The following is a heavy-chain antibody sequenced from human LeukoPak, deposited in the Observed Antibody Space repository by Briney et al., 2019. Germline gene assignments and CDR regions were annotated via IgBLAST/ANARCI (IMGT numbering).Heavy chain of an antibody. CDR2: IYTSGST. CDR1: GGSISSGSYY. D-gene: IGHD5-24*01. Sequence: PSETLSLTCTVSGGSISSGSYYWSWIRQPAGKGLEWIGRIYTSGSTNYNPSLKSRVTISVDTSKNQFSLKLSSVTAADTAVYYCARGDGYNENWGQGTLVTVSS. V-gene: IGHV4-61*02. CDR3: ARGDGYNEN. J-gene: IGHJ4*02.